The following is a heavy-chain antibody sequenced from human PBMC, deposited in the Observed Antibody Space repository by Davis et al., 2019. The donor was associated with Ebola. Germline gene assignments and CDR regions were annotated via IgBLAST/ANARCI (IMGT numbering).Heavy chain of an antibody. CDR3: AKDNRASNWFDP. CDR1: GGSISSSSYY. V-gene: IGHV4-39*07. CDR2: IYYSGST. J-gene: IGHJ5*02. D-gene: IGHD3-10*01. Sequence: PSETLSLTCTVSGGSISSSSYYWGWIRQPPGKGLEWIGSIYYSGSTYYNPSLKSRVTISVDTSKNQFSLKLSSVTAADTAVYYCAKDNRASNWFDPWGQGTLVTVSS.